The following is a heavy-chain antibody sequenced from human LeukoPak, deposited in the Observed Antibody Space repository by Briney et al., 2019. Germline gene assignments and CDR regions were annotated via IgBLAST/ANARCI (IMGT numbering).Heavy chain of an antibody. D-gene: IGHD4-17*01. Sequence: QPGGSLRLSCAASGFTFSTYAMSWVRQAPGKGLYWVSTIPGSGGITYYADSVKGRFTISRDNAKNSLYLQMNSLRAEDTAVYYCARDSGDGVMANWYFDLWGRGTLVTVSS. CDR3: ARDSGDGVMANWYFDL. V-gene: IGHV3-23*01. CDR2: IPGSGGIT. CDR1: GFTFSTYA. J-gene: IGHJ2*01.